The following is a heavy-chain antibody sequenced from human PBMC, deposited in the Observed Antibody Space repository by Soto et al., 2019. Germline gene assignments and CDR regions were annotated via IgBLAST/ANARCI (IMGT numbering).Heavy chain of an antibody. V-gene: IGHV3-33*01. CDR2: IWYDGSNK. CDR1: GFTFSSYG. CDR3: ARDSLAAAGFDY. D-gene: IGHD6-13*01. J-gene: IGHJ4*02. Sequence: PXVSLRLSCAASGFTFSSYGMHGVRQAPGKGLEWVAVIWYDGSNKYYADSVKGRFTISRDNSKNTLYLQMNSLRAEDTAVYYCARDSLAAAGFDYWGQGTLVTVSS.